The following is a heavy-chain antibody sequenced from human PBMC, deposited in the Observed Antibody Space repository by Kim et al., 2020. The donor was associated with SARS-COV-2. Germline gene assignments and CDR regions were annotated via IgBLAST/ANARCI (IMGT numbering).Heavy chain of an antibody. D-gene: IGHD4-17*01. CDR3: ATSPPVIVPYGDYRCVDP. J-gene: IGHJ5*02. CDR2: FDPEDGET. Sequence: ASVKVSCKVSGYTLTELSMHWVRQAPGKGLEWMGGFDPEDGETIYAQKFQGRVTMTEDTSTDTAYIDLSTLRSEDTAVDYFATSPPVIVPYGDYRCVDPW. V-gene: IGHV1-24*01. CDR1: GYTLTELS.